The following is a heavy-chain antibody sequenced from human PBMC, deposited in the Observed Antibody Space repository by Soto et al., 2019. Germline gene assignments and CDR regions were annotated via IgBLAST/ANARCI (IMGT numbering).Heavy chain of an antibody. CDR1: GFSLTTSGVG. CDR2: IFWDDDK. V-gene: IGHV2-5*02. CDR3: ANGVLRPVFRLVTTTAIYFDF. D-gene: IGHD3-3*01. J-gene: IGHJ4*02. Sequence: QITLNESGPTQVKPRQTLTLTCTFSGFSLTTSGVGVGWIRQSPGKAPEWLALIFWDDDKRYSPSLKSRLTITKDTPKIQVVLTMADLVPADTATYYFANGVLRPVFRLVTTTAIYFDFWGQGPPVAVSS.